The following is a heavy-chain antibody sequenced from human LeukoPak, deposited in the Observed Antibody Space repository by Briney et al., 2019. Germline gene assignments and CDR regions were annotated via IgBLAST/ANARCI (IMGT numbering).Heavy chain of an antibody. CDR1: DGSINSYY. V-gene: IGHV4-59*01. J-gene: IGHJ6*02. CDR3: ARGRSNYYGMDV. D-gene: IGHD1-26*01. CDR2: IYYNGNT. Sequence: PSGTLSLTCSVSDGSINSYYWNWIRRPPGKGLEWIGYIYYNGNTNYSPSLKGRVTMSVDTSKNLFSLKVSSVTAADTAVYYCARGRSNYYGMDVWGQGTTVTVSS.